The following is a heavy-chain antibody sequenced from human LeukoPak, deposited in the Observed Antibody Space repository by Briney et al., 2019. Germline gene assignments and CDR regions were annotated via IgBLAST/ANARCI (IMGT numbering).Heavy chain of an antibody. CDR3: ASLGLAYYDSSGYLNWFDP. J-gene: IGHJ5*02. V-gene: IGHV1-69*04. D-gene: IGHD3-22*01. CDR2: IIPIFGIA. CDR1: GGTFSSYA. Sequence: SVKVSCKASGGTFSSYAISWVRQAPGQGLEWMGRIIPIFGIANYAQKFQGRVTITADKSTSTAYMELSSLRSEDTAVYYCASLGLAYYDSSGYLNWFDPWGQGTLVTVSP.